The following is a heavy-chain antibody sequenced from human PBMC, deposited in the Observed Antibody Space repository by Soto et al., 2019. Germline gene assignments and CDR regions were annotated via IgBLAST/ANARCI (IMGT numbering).Heavy chain of an antibody. J-gene: IGHJ4*02. D-gene: IGHD1-1*01. Sequence: ASVKVSCKASGYTFTSYAIHWVRQATGQRLEWMGWMNPNSGNTGYAQKFQGRVTMTRDTSISTAYMELSSLRDEDTAVYYCAGPWNKQWGQGTPVTVSS. CDR2: MNPNSGNT. CDR1: GYTFTSYA. CDR3: AGPWNKQ. V-gene: IGHV1-8*02.